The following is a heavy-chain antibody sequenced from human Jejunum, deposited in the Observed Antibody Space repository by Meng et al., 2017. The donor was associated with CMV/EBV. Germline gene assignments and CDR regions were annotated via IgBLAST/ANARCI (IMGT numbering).Heavy chain of an antibody. J-gene: IGHJ6*02. D-gene: IGHD3-10*02. CDR2: IYPGDSDT. V-gene: IGHV5-51*01. CDR1: YIFTTYW. CDR3: ARQLLFGYNYYGMDV. Sequence: YIFTTYWIGWVRQMPGKGLEWMGIIYPGDSDTRYSPSFQGQVTISVDKSISTAYLQWSRLKASDSAIYYCARQLLFGYNYYGMDVWGQGTMVTVSS.